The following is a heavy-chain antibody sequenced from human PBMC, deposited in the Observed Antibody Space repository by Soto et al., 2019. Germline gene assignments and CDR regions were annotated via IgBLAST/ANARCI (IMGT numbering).Heavy chain of an antibody. V-gene: IGHV4-31*03. J-gene: IGHJ5*02. CDR2: IGYSGAT. D-gene: IGHD2-21*01. Sequence: TLSVKCTASGGSIIIGDAVWSWMRQHPEKGPEWIAFIGYSGATSYNPSLASRVTISADTYKSQFSLNLRSVTAADTAVYYCARGLASSEWFGPWGQVTPVTVS. CDR3: ARGLASSEWFGP. CDR1: GGSIIIGDAV.